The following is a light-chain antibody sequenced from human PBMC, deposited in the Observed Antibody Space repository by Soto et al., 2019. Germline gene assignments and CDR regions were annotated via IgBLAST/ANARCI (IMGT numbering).Light chain of an antibody. CDR2: SAS. V-gene: IGKV3-20*01. CDR1: QSVTSPF. CDR3: QQTLSVPRT. J-gene: IGKJ1*01. Sequence: EIVLTQSPVTLSLSPGERATLSCRASQSVTSPFLAWYQQKPGQPPRLLIYSASGRASGIPDRFSGSGSGTDFTLTISSLEPEDVATYYCQQTLSVPRTFGLGTKVDIK.